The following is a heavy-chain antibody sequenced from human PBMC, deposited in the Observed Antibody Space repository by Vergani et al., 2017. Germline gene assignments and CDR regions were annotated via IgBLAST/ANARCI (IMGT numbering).Heavy chain of an antibody. J-gene: IGHJ6*02. CDR1: GFTVSSNY. CDR2: IYSGGST. CDR3: ARERGGTNIYYYYGMDV. Sequence: EVQLVESGGGLVQPGGSLRLSCAASGFTVSSNYMSWVRQAPGKGLEWVSVIYSGGSTYYADSVKGRFTISRDNSKNTLYLQMNSLRAEDTAVYYCARERGGTNIYYYYGMDVWGQGTMVTVSS. D-gene: IGHD1-26*01. V-gene: IGHV3-66*01.